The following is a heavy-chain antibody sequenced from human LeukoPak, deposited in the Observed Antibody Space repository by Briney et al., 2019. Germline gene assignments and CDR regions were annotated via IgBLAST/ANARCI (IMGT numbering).Heavy chain of an antibody. Sequence: AGGSLRLSCAASGFTFSSYAMDWVRQAPGKGLEYVSAISSNGGSTYYANSVKGRFTISRDNSKNTLYLQMGSLRAEDMAVYYCARHGHYDFWSGYSLDYWGQGTLVTVSS. D-gene: IGHD3-3*01. J-gene: IGHJ4*02. CDR3: ARHGHYDFWSGYSLDY. V-gene: IGHV3-64*01. CDR1: GFTFSSYA. CDR2: ISSNGGST.